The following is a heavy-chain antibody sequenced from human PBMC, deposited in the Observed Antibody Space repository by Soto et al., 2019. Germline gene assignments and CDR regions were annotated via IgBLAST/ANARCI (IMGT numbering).Heavy chain of an antibody. J-gene: IGHJ6*02. V-gene: IGHV3-33*01. CDR2: IWYDGSKK. CDR1: GFPFSSYA. Sequence: GGSLRLSCAASGFPFSSYAMHWVRQAPGKGLEWVAVIWYDGSKKFYADSVKGRFTMSRDDSKNTHYLQMNSLRAEDTAVYYCARENSGMDVWGQGTTVTVSS. CDR3: ARENSGMDV.